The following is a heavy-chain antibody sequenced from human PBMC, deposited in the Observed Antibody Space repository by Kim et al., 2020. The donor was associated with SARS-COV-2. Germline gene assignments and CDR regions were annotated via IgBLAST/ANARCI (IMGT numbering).Heavy chain of an antibody. CDR3: ARDHYYGSGEGMDV. D-gene: IGHD3-10*01. CDR1: GGSISSSNW. Sequence: SETLSLTCAVSGGSISSSNWWSWVRQPPGKGLEWIGEIYHSGSTNYNPSLKSRVTISVDKSKNQFSLKLSSVTAADTAVYYCARDHYYGSGEGMDVWGQGTTVTVSS. J-gene: IGHJ6*02. V-gene: IGHV4-4*02. CDR2: IYHSGST.